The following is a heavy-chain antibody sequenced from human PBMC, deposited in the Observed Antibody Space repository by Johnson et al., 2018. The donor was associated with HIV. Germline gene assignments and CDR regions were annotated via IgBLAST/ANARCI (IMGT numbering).Heavy chain of an antibody. CDR3: AREDGSGWSTRGDDAFDI. V-gene: IGHV3-23*04. D-gene: IGHD6-19*01. CDR1: GFTFSSYA. CDR2: ISGSGGNT. J-gene: IGHJ3*02. Sequence: VHLVESGGGLVKPGGSLRLSCAASGFTFSSYAISWVRQAPGKGLEWVSDISGSGGNTYYADSVKGRFTISRDNSKNTLYLQMNSLRAEDTAVYYCAREDGSGWSTRGDDAFDIWGQGTMVTVSA.